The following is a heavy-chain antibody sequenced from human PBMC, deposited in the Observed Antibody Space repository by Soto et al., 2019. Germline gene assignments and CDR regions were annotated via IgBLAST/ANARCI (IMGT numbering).Heavy chain of an antibody. Sequence: SETLSLTCAVYGGSFSGYYWSWIRQPPGKGLEWIGEINHSGSTNYNPSLKSRVTISVDTSKNQFSLKLRSVTAADTAVYYCARDRRLITMVRGVSLWFDPWGQGTLVTVSS. J-gene: IGHJ5*02. CDR3: ARDRRLITMVRGVSLWFDP. CDR2: INHSGST. CDR1: GGSFSGYY. V-gene: IGHV4-34*01. D-gene: IGHD3-10*01.